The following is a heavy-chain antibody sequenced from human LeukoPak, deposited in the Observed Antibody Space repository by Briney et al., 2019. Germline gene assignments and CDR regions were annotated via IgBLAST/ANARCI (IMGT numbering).Heavy chain of an antibody. J-gene: IGHJ6*02. V-gene: IGHV1-18*01. Sequence: GASVKVSCKASGYTFASYGISWVRQAPGQGLEWMGWISAYNGNTNYAQKLLGRVTMTTDTSTSTAYMELRSLRSDDTAVYYCAITLYCSSTSCYSYYGMDVWGQGTTVTVSS. CDR2: ISAYNGNT. D-gene: IGHD2-2*01. CDR1: GYTFASYG. CDR3: AITLYCSSTSCYSYYGMDV.